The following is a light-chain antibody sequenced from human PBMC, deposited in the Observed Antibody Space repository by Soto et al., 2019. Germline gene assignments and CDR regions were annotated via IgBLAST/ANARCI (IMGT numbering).Light chain of an antibody. Sequence: EIVLTQSPVTLSLSPGEIGTLFCSASQSVVTSLAWYQQKPGQAPRLLIYGASNRATGIPDRFSGSGSGTDFTLTISKLEPEDFAVYHCQQYGGSPRTFGQGTKVDI. V-gene: IGKV3-20*01. CDR2: GAS. CDR3: QQYGGSPRT. J-gene: IGKJ1*01. CDR1: QSVVTS.